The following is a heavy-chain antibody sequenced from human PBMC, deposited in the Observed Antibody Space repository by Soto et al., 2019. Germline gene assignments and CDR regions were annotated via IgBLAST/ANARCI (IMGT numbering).Heavy chain of an antibody. V-gene: IGHV1-69*13. CDR2: IIPIFHTA. J-gene: IGHJ3*02. CDR3: ARASSGRFIVVVTAILDAFDI. D-gene: IGHD2-21*02. CDR1: GGTFNNYA. Sequence: GASVKVSCKASGGTFNNYAISWVRQAPGQGLEWMGGIIPIFHTANYEQKFQARVTITADETANTAYMELSSLRSEDTAVYYCARASSGRFIVVVTAILDAFDIWGQGTMVTVSS.